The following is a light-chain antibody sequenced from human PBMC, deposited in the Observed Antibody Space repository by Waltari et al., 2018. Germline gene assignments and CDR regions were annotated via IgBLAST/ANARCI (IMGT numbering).Light chain of an antibody. J-gene: IGKJ4*01. CDR1: QSVSSN. CDR2: GAS. V-gene: IGKV3-15*01. CDR3: QQYNNWPPLT. Sequence: PGERATLSCRASQSVSSNLAWYQQKPGQAPRLLIYGASTRATGIPARFSGSGSGTEFTLTISSLQSEDFAVYYCQQYNNWPPLTFGGGTKVEIK.